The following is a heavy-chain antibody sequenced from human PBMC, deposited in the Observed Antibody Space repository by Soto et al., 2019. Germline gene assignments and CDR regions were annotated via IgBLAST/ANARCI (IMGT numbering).Heavy chain of an antibody. CDR2: ISGSGVST. D-gene: IGHD2-15*01. V-gene: IGHV3-23*01. CDR1: GFTFSSYS. Sequence: PGGSLRLSCAASGFTFSSYSISWVRQAPWKGLEWVSAISGSGVSTYYADSVKGRFTISRDNSKNTLYLQMNSLRAEDTAVYYCAKVEAGCSGGSCYLTWFEPCGQGTLVTVCS. J-gene: IGHJ5*02. CDR3: AKVEAGCSGGSCYLTWFEP.